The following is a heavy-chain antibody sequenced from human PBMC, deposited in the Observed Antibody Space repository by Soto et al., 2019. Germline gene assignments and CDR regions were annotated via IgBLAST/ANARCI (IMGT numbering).Heavy chain of an antibody. D-gene: IGHD3-9*01. CDR2: ISYDGSNK. CDR1: GFTISSYG. CDR3: AKDRALYDILTGYYTYTDYYYGMDV. V-gene: IGHV3-30*18. Sequence: GGSMRLSSTASGFTISSYGMHWVRKDPGKGLEWVAVISYDGSNKYYADSVKGRFTISRDNSKNTLYLQMNSLRAEDTAVYYCAKDRALYDILTGYYTYTDYYYGMDVWGQGTTVTVSS. J-gene: IGHJ6*02.